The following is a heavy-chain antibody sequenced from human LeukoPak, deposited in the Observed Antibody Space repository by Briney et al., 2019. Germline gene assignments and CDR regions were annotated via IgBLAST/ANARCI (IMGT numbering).Heavy chain of an antibody. CDR2: INPNSGGT. V-gene: IGHV1-2*04. CDR1: GYTFTGYY. Sequence: ASVKVSCKASGYTFTGYYMHWVRQAPGQGLEWMGWINPNSGGTNYAQEFQGWVTMTRDTSISTAYMELSRLRSDDTAVYYCARLGRDKAVAGTYYFDYWGQGTLVTVSS. D-gene: IGHD6-19*01. CDR3: ARLGRDKAVAGTYYFDY. J-gene: IGHJ4*02.